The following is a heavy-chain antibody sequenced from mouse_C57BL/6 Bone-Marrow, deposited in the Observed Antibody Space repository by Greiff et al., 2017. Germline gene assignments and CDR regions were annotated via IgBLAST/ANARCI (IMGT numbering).Heavy chain of an antibody. V-gene: IGHV1-55*01. CDR3: ARPYYSNYWYVDV. Sequence: VQLQQPGAELVKPGASVKMSCKASGYTFTSYWITWVKQWPGQGLEWIGDIYPGSGSTNYNEKFKSKATLTVDTSSSTAYMQLSSLTSEDSAVYYCARPYYSNYWYVDVWGTGTTVTVSS. CDR2: IYPGSGST. D-gene: IGHD2-5*01. CDR1: GYTFTSYW. J-gene: IGHJ1*03.